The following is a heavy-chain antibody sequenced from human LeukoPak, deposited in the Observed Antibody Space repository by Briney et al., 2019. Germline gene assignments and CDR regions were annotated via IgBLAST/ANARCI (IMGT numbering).Heavy chain of an antibody. CDR1: GGSFSGYY. V-gene: IGHV4-34*01. D-gene: IGHD3-22*01. CDR3: ARGRAFGYYYDSSGYYPGDY. J-gene: IGHJ4*02. CDR2: INHSGST. Sequence: SETLSLTCAVYGGSFSGYYWSWIRQPLGKGLEWIGEINHSGSTNYNPSLKSRVTISVDTSKNQFSLKLSSVTAADTAVYYCARGRAFGYYYDSSGYYPGDYWGQGTLVTVSS.